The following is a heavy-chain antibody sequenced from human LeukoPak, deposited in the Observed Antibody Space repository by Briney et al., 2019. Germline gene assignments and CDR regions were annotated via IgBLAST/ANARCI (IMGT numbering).Heavy chain of an antibody. CDR1: GFTVSNNY. V-gene: IGHV3-53*01. D-gene: IGHD1-26*01. J-gene: IGHJ4*02. CDR3: AKDAGYSGSYWRPFDY. Sequence: GGSLRLSCAASGFTVSNNYMSWVRQAPGKGLEWVSLIYSGGSTYYADSVKGRFTISRDNSKNTLYLQMNSLRAEGTAVYYCAKDAGYSGSYWRPFDYWGQGTLVTVSS. CDR2: IYSGGST.